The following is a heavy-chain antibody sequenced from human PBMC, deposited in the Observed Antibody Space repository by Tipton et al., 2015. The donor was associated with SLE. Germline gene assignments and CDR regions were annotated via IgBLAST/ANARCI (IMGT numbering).Heavy chain of an antibody. J-gene: IGHJ4*02. CDR3: ARDRSTHYDSSGYIDY. D-gene: IGHD3-22*01. V-gene: IGHV4-38-2*02. Sequence: TLSLTCAVSGYSISSGYYWGWNRQPPGKGLEWIGSIYHSGSTYYNPSLKSRVTISVDTSKNQFSLKLSSVTAADTAVYYCARDRSTHYDSSGYIDYWGQGTLVTVSS. CDR1: GYSISSGYY. CDR2: IYHSGST.